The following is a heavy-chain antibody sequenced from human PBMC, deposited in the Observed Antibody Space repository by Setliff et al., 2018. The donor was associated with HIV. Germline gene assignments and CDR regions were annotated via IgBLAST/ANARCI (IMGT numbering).Heavy chain of an antibody. CDR3: ARAGGTGDFDF. J-gene: IGHJ4*01. Sequence: SETLSLTCAVYGASLSGYYWSWIRQPPGKGLEWIGEIHHSGSTYYNPSLRSRVTISLQTSKNQFSLKLTSVTAADAAVYYCARAGGTGDFDFWGHGALVTVSS. D-gene: IGHD1-7*01. V-gene: IGHV4-34*01. CDR2: IHHSGST. CDR1: GASLSGYY.